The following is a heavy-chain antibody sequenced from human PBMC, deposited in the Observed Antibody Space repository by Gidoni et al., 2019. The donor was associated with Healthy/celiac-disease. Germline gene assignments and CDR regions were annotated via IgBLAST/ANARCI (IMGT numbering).Heavy chain of an antibody. Sequence: EVQLVESGGGLVKPGGSLRLSCDASGFPFRSYTRNWVRQAPGKGLEWVSSISSSSSYIYYADSVKGRFTISRDNAKNSLYLQMNSLRAEDTAVYYCARDSSEDGYDYYYYYMDVWGKGTTVTVSS. J-gene: IGHJ6*03. CDR3: ARDSSEDGYDYYYYYMDV. CDR2: ISSSSSYI. CDR1: GFPFRSYT. V-gene: IGHV3-21*01. D-gene: IGHD5-12*01.